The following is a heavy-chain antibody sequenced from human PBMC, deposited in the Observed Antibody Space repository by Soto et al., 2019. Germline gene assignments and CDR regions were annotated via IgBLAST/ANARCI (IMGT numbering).Heavy chain of an antibody. D-gene: IGHD3-10*01. Sequence: VQLVQSGNVVQKPGSSVKVSCKTSGYTFSSYGIIWVRQAPGQGLEWMGWISGYNGNADYAQRFRGRVNMTTDTSTTTVFMELRDLRSDDTALYCCAREGWLGELLYWGQGSLVTVS. V-gene: IGHV1-18*01. CDR1: GYTFSSYG. CDR3: AREGWLGELLY. CDR2: ISGYNGNA. J-gene: IGHJ4*02.